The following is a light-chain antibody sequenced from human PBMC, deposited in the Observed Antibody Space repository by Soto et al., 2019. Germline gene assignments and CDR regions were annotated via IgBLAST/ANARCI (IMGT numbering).Light chain of an antibody. Sequence: QSVLTQPPSVSGAPGQRVTISCTGSSSNIGAGYDVHWYQQLPGTAPKLLIYGNSNRPSGVPDRFSGSKSGTSASLAITGLQAEDEADCYCQSYDSGLSGSVFGGGTKLTVL. CDR2: GNS. J-gene: IGLJ2*01. CDR3: QSYDSGLSGSV. V-gene: IGLV1-40*01. CDR1: SSNIGAGYD.